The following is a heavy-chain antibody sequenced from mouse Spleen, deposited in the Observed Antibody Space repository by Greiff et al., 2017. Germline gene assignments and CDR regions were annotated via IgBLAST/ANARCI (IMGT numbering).Heavy chain of an antibody. Sequence: ESGPGLVKPSQSLSLTCSVTGYSITSGYYWNWIRQFPGNKLEWMGYISYDGSNNYNPSLKNRISITRDTSKNQFFLKLNSVTTEDTATYYCAREVGLRYWYFDVWGAGTTVTVSS. J-gene: IGHJ1*01. V-gene: IGHV3-6*01. CDR1: GYSITSGYY. CDR3: AREVGLRYWYFDV. D-gene: IGHD4-1*01. CDR2: ISYDGSN.